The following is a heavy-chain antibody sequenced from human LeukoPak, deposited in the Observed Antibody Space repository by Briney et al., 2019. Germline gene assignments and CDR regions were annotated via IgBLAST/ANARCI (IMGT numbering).Heavy chain of an antibody. Sequence: SQSLSLTCTVSGGSISSGGYYWRWIRQHPGKGLEWIVYIYYSGSTYYNPSLKSRVTISVYTSKNQFSLKLSSVTAADTAVYYCARVSSSSWHIVGSWPRNNWFDPWGQGTLVTVSS. CDR2: IYYSGST. V-gene: IGHV4-31*03. D-gene: IGHD6-13*01. J-gene: IGHJ5*02. CDR3: ARVSSSSWHIVGSWPRNNWFDP. CDR1: GGSISSGGYY.